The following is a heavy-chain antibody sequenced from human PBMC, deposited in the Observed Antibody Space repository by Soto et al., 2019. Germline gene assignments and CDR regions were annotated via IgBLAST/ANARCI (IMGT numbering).Heavy chain of an antibody. CDR1: GFTFSSNW. J-gene: IGHJ4*02. CDR2: IRQDGSEI. D-gene: IGHD2-2*01. CDR3: AREVVVSRGASYFGY. Sequence: EVQLVESGGNLVQPGGSLRLSYVGSGFTFSSNWMTWVRQAPGKGLEWVANIRQDGSEINYVDSVKGRFTISRDNTKNSLYLQMNSLRAEDTAIYYCAREVVVSRGASYFGYWGPGTLVTVSS. V-gene: IGHV3-7*04.